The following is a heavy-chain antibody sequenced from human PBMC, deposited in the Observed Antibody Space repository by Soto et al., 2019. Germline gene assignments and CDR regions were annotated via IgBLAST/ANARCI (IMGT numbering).Heavy chain of an antibody. D-gene: IGHD3-9*01. J-gene: IGHJ4*02. CDR1: GGSVSSSSYY. CDR3: GRLEGLATISYYFDY. CDR2: VYYSGGT. Sequence: SETLSLTCTVSGGSVSSSSYYWGWVRQPPGKGLEWIGSVYYSGGTYYNPSLESRVTISVDKSKNQFSLKLMSLTAADTAVYYCGRLEGLATISYYFDYWGQGALVTVSS. V-gene: IGHV4-39*01.